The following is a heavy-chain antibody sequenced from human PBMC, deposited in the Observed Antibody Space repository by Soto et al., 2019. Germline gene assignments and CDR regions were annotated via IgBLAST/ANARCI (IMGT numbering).Heavy chain of an antibody. CDR3: AGRYGASFDY. CDR1: GGSISSGGYY. CDR2: IYYSGST. J-gene: IGHJ4*02. Sequence: PSETLSLTCAVSGGSISSGGYYWSWIRHPPGKGLEWIGYIYYSGSTNYNPSLKSRVTISVDTSKNQFSLKLSSVTAADTAVYYCAGRYGASFDYWGQGTLVTVS. D-gene: IGHD4-17*01. V-gene: IGHV4-61*08.